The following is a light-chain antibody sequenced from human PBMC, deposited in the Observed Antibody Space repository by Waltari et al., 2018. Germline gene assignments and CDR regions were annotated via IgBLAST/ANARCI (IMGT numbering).Light chain of an antibody. Sequence: QSVLTQPPSVSAHPGQRVTIPCPGSGSNIRADSDVPWYPQLPRAAPKLLIYGSTSRPLGVPARFFGSTSGTSASLAITGLQAEDEADYYCQSYDTSLSVVFGGGTKLTVL. V-gene: IGLV1-40*01. CDR3: QSYDTSLSVV. CDR2: GST. J-gene: IGLJ3*02. CDR1: GSNIRADSD.